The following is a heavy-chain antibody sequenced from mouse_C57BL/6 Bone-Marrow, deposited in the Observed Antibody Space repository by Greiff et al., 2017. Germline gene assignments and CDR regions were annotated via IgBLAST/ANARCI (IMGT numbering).Heavy chain of an antibody. J-gene: IGHJ4*01. CDR2: FYPRDGST. D-gene: IGHD2-4*01. CDR1: GYTFTSYD. Sequence: VKLVESGPELVKPGASVKLSCKASGYTFTSYDINWVKQRPGQGLEWIGWFYPRDGSTKYNEKFKGKATLTVDTSSSTAYMELHSLTSEDSAVYFCARGGMITTGYYYAMDYWGQGTSVTVSS. V-gene: IGHV1-85*01. CDR3: ARGGMITTGYYYAMDY.